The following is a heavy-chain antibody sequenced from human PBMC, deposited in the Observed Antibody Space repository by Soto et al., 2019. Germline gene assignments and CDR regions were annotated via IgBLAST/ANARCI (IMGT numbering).Heavy chain of an antibody. V-gene: IGHV5-10-1*01. CDR3: ARSITMVRGVIRPYNWFDP. CDR2: IDPSDSYT. J-gene: IGHJ5*02. CDR1: GYSFTSYW. D-gene: IGHD3-10*01. Sequence: GESLKISCKGSGYSFTSYWISWVRQMPGKGLEWMGRIDPSDSYTNYSPSFQGHVTISADKSISTAYLQWSSLKASDTAMYYCARSITMVRGVIRPYNWFDPWGQGTLVTVSS.